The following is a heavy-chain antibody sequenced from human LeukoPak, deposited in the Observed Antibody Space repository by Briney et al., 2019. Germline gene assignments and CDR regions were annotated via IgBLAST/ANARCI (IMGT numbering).Heavy chain of an antibody. V-gene: IGHV1-8*03. D-gene: IGHD6-13*01. CDR3: ARTQQLVLRSPLDP. CDR1: GYTFTSYG. J-gene: IGHJ5*02. CDR2: MNPYSANT. Sequence: GASVKVSCKASGYTFTSYGISWVRQAPGQGLEWMGWMNPYSANTGYAQNFQGRITITRNTSISTAYMELSSLRSKDTAVYYCARTQQLVLRSPLDPWGQGTLVTVSS.